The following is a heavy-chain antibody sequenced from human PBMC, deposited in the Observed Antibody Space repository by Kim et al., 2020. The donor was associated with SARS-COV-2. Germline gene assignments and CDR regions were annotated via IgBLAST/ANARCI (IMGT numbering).Heavy chain of an antibody. J-gene: IGHJ4*01. CDR3: ATPGCFGSGCHRVDY. CDR2: ISSSGGDT. Sequence: GGSLRLSCAATGFTFTRYPMGWVRQAPGQGLEWVASISSSGGDTYYSDSVRGRFTISRDNAKNTLFLQANSLRGEDTALYYCATPGCFGSGCHRVDYWG. CDR1: GFTFTRYP. V-gene: IGHV3-23*01. D-gene: IGHD3-10*01.